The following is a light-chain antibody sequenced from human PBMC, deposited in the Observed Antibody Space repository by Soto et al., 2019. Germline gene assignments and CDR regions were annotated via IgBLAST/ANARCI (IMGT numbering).Light chain of an antibody. V-gene: IGKV1-5*01. CDR3: QQYKIYPYT. CDR2: DVS. Sequence: DIQMTQSPSTLSASIGDTVTLTCRASQSLTGSLAWYQQKPGRHPKHLIYDVSILESGVPSRFSGSESGADFTLTISSLRPDDFATFYCQQYKIYPYTFGQGTRL. J-gene: IGKJ2*01. CDR1: QSLTGS.